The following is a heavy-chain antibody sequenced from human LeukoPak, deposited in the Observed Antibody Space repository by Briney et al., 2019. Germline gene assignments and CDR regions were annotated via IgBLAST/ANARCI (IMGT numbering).Heavy chain of an antibody. D-gene: IGHD6-6*01. CDR3: ARGLRPDYYYYMDV. CDR1: GYSFTSYY. Sequence: ASVKVSFKASGYSFTSYYMHWVRQAPGQGLEWMRGIIPIFGTANYAQKFQGRVTITADKSTSTAYMELSSLRSEDTAVYYCARGLRPDYYYYMDVWGKGTTVTVPS. CDR2: IIPIFGTA. J-gene: IGHJ6*03. V-gene: IGHV1-69*06.